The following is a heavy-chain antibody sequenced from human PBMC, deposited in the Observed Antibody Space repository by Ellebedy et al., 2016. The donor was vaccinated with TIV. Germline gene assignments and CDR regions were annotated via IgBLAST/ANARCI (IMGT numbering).Heavy chain of an antibody. CDR2: IYSGGST. V-gene: IGHV3-53*01. J-gene: IGHJ4*02. CDR3: ARADRDEEYYDFWSGYYTH. CDR1: GFTFSTYS. D-gene: IGHD3-3*01. Sequence: GGSLRLSXAASGFTFSTYSMNWVRQAPGKGLEWVSVIYSGGSTYYADSVKGRFTISRDNSKNTLYLQMNSLRAEDTAVYYCARADRDEEYYDFWSGYYTHWGQGTLVTVSS.